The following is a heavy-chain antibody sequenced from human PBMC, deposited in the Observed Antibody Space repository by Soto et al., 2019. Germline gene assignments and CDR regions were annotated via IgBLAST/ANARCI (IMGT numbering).Heavy chain of an antibody. Sequence: PSETLSLTCTVSGGSISSYYWSWIRQPPGKGLEWIGYIYYSGSTNYNPSLKSRVTISVDTSKNQFSLKLSSVTAAGTAVYYCARLKYSYGYFDYWGQGTLVTVSS. CDR1: GGSISSYY. J-gene: IGHJ4*02. CDR2: IYYSGST. D-gene: IGHD5-18*01. CDR3: ARLKYSYGYFDY. V-gene: IGHV4-59*01.